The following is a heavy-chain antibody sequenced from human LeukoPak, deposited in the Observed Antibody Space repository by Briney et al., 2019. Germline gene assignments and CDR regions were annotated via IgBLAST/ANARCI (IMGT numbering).Heavy chain of an antibody. CDR1: GVTFSNYA. D-gene: IGHD2-21*01. J-gene: IGHJ4*02. CDR3: AKLNLGEMAYFDS. CDR2: LSGSGGST. Sequence: GGSLRLSCAVSGVTFSNYAMSWVRQAPGKGLEWVSALSGSGGSTYYADSVKGRFTITRENSKNTLYLQMMGLRVEDTAIYYCAKLNLGEMAYFDSWGQGILVTVSS. V-gene: IGHV3-23*01.